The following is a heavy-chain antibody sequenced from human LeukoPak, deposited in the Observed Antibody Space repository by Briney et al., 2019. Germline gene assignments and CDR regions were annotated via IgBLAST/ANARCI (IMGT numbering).Heavy chain of an antibody. J-gene: IGHJ4*02. V-gene: IGHV4-34*01. Sequence: PGGSLRLSCAASGFTFSTYSMNWIRQPPGKGLEWIGEINHSGSTNYNPSLKSRVTISVDTSKNQFSLKLSSVTAADTAVYYCARGGVGPNGVEMATITGGFLGYWGQGTLVTVSS. CDR2: INHSGST. CDR1: GFTFSTYS. CDR3: ARGGVGPNGVEMATITGGFLGY. D-gene: IGHD5-24*01.